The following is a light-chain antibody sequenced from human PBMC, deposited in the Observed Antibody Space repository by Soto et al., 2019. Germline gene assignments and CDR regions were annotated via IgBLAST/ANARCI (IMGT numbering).Light chain of an antibody. Sequence: QPVLTQSSSASASLGSSVKFTCTLSSGRSSYIIAWHQQQPGKAPRYLMKIERGGTYNKGTGVPDRFSGSSSGAYRYLTISSLQSEDEADYYCETWDSDTQVFGGGTQLTVL. V-gene: IGLV4-60*03. CDR1: SGRSSYI. J-gene: IGLJ2*01. CDR3: ETWDSDTQV. CDR2: IERGGTY.